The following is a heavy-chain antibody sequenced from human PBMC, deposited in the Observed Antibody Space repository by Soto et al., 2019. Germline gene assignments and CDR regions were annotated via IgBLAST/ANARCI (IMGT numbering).Heavy chain of an antibody. V-gene: IGHV5-51*01. CDR3: ARGVRQLRYFDWISYYYYGMDV. Sequence: PGESLKISCKGSGYSFTSYWIGWVRQMPGKGLEWMGIIYPGDSDTRYSPSFQGQVTISADKSISTAYLQWSSLKASDTAMYYCARGVRQLRYFDWISYYYYGMDVWGQGTTVTVSS. CDR2: IYPGDSDT. CDR1: GYSFTSYW. J-gene: IGHJ6*02. D-gene: IGHD3-9*01.